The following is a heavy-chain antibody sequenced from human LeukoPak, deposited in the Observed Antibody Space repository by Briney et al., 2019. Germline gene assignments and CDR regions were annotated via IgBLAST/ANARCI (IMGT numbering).Heavy chain of an antibody. D-gene: IGHD2-21*01. CDR1: GFTFSDYY. CDR2: ISSSGSTI. J-gene: IGHJ4*02. CDR3: ASSPNCGGDCYDY. Sequence: GGALRLSFAASGFTFSDYYMSWIRQAPGKGLEWVSYISSSGSTIYYADSVKGRFTISRDNAKNSLYLQMNSLRAEDTAVYYCASSPNCGGDCYDYWGQGTLVTVSS. V-gene: IGHV3-11*01.